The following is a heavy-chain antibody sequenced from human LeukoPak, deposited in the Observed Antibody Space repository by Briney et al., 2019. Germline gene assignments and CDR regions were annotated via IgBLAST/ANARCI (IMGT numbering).Heavy chain of an antibody. CDR3: ARSSGNYLIFDF. Sequence: GGSLRLSCAASGFTFSSYSMSWVRQAPGKGLEWVSVLYSGGTTYYADSVKGRFSISRDDSKNTLYLQLNSLRAEDTAVYYYARSSGNYLIFDFWGQGTLVTVSS. CDR2: LYSGGTT. CDR1: GFTFSSYS. D-gene: IGHD1-26*01. J-gene: IGHJ4*02. V-gene: IGHV3-66*01.